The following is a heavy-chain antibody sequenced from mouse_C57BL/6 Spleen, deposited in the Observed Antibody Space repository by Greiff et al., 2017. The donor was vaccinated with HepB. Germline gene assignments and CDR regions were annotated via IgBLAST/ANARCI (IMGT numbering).Heavy chain of an antibody. V-gene: IGHV1-53*01. Sequence: QVQLQQPGTELVKPGASVKLSCKASGYTFTGYWMHWVKQSPVQGLEWIGNINPSNGGTNYNEKFKSKSTLTVDKSSSTAYMQLSSLTSEDSAVSYFARYAYDHYYAMDYWGQGTSVTVSS. J-gene: IGHJ4*01. D-gene: IGHD2-2*01. CDR1: GYTFTGYW. CDR2: INPSNGGT. CDR3: ARYAYDHYYAMDY.